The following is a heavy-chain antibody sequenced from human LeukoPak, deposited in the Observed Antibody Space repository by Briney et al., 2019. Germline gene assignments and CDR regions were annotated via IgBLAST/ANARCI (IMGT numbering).Heavy chain of an antibody. J-gene: IGHJ5*02. V-gene: IGHV1-18*01. CDR1: GYTFTSYG. CDR2: ISTYNGHT. Sequence: ASVKVPCKASGYTFTSYGINWVRQAPGQGLEWMGWISTYNGHTNYAQKFQGRVTMTTDTSTSTASMELRSLRSDDTAVYYCARDHAAGWELPLNWFDPWGQGTLVTVSS. D-gene: IGHD1-26*01. CDR3: ARDHAAGWELPLNWFDP.